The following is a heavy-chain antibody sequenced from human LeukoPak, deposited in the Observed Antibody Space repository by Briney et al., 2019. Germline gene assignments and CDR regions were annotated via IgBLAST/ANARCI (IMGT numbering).Heavy chain of an antibody. CDR3: ARSWGYDFWSGNLLDY. V-gene: IGHV4-39*07. J-gene: IGHJ4*02. Sequence: TPSETLSLTCTVSGASISSTSHYWGWIRQPPGKGLEWVGSIYYSGSTYYNPSLKSRVTMSIDMSKKQFSLNLSSVTAADTAVYYCARSWGYDFWSGNLLDYWSQGTLVTVSS. D-gene: IGHD3-3*01. CDR1: GASISSTSHY. CDR2: IYYSGST.